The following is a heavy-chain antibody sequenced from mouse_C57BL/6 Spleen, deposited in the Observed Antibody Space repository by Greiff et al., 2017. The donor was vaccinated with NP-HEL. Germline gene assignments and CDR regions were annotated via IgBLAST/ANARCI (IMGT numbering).Heavy chain of an antibody. D-gene: IGHD1-1*01. CDR1: GYTFTSYW. J-gene: IGHJ1*03. Sequence: QVQLQQPGAELVKPGASVKLSCKASGYTFTSYWMHWVKQRPGQGLEWIGMIPPNSGSTNYNEKFKSKATLTVDKSSSTAYMQLSSLTSEDSSVYYCASSYGSNWYFDVWGTGTTVTVAS. CDR2: IPPNSGST. CDR3: ASSYGSNWYFDV. V-gene: IGHV1-64*01.